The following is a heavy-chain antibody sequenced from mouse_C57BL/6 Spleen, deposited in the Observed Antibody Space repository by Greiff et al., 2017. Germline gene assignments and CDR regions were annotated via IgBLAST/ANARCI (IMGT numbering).Heavy chain of an antibody. Sequence: VQLQQSGAELVRPGTSVKVSCKASGYAFTNYLIEWVKQRPGQGLEWIGVINPGSGGTNYNEKFKGKATLTADKSSRTAYMQLSSLTSEDSAVYFCARSNYYGSSYVAMDYWGQGTSVTVSS. CDR1: GYAFTNYL. CDR3: ARSNYYGSSYVAMDY. D-gene: IGHD1-1*01. J-gene: IGHJ4*01. V-gene: IGHV1-54*01. CDR2: INPGSGGT.